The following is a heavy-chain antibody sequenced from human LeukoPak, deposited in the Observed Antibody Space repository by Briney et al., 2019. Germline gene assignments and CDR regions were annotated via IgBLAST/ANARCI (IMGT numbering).Heavy chain of an antibody. D-gene: IGHD6-13*01. CDR3: ARDADNPSGIAAAGQIDY. J-gene: IGHJ4*02. CDR1: GYTFTGYY. Sequence: ASVKVSCKASGYTFTGYYMHWVRRAPGQGLEWMGWINPNSGGTNYAQKFQGRVTMTRDTSISTAYMELSRLRSDDTAVYYCARDADNPSGIAAAGQIDYWGQGTLVTVSS. V-gene: IGHV1-2*02. CDR2: INPNSGGT.